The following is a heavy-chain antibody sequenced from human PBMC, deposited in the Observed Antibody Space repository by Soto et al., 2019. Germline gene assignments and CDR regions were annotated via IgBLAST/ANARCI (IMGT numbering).Heavy chain of an antibody. D-gene: IGHD1-7*01. V-gene: IGHV4-30-4*01. CDR2: ISYSGST. Sequence: QVQLQESGPGLVKPSQTLSLTCTVSGGSISSGNHYWSWIRQPPGKGLEWIGFISYSGSTYYNASLKSRVTISVDTSKNPFSLNLSFVTAADTAVYYCATMGTPATGLYYFDYWGQGTLVTVSS. CDR1: GGSISSGNHY. J-gene: IGHJ4*02. CDR3: ATMGTPATGLYYFDY.